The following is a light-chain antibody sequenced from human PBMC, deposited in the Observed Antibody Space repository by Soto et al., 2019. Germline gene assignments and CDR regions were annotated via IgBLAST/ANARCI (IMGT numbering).Light chain of an antibody. CDR1: QSVLYSSNNKNY. Sequence: IVVTQSPDSQAVSLGERATINCKSSQSVLYSSNNKNYLAWYQQKPGQPPKLLIYWASTRESGVPDRFSGSGSGTDFTLTISNLQAEDVAVYYCQQYYSIPWAFGQGTKVEVK. CDR2: WAS. J-gene: IGKJ1*01. CDR3: QQYYSIPWA. V-gene: IGKV4-1*01.